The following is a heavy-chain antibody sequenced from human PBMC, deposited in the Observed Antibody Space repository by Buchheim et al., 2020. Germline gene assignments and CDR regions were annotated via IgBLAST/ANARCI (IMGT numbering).Heavy chain of an antibody. CDR3: ARVPISIDCSSTSCSRGYFDY. CDR1: GGSFSAYY. V-gene: IGHV4-34*01. CDR2: INHSGST. D-gene: IGHD2-2*01. Sequence: QVQLQQWGAGLLKPSETLSLTCAVYGGSFSAYYWSWIRQPPGKGLEWIGEINHSGSTNYNPSLKSRVTISVDTPKNQFSLKLSSVTAADTAVYYCARVPISIDCSSTSCSRGYFDYWGQGNL. J-gene: IGHJ4*02.